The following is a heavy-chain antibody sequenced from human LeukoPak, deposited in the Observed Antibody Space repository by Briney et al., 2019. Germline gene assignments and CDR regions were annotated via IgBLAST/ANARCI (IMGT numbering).Heavy chain of an antibody. V-gene: IGHV3-9*03. CDR3: AKAVSSVAPGYYFDY. CDR2: ISWNSGSI. D-gene: IGHD6-19*01. J-gene: IGHJ4*02. CDR1: GFTFDDYA. Sequence: GGSLRLSCAASGFTFDDYAMHWVRQAPGKGLEWVSGISWNSGSIGYADSVKGRFTISRDNAKNSLYLQMNSLRAEDMALYYCAKAVSSVAPGYYFDYWGQGTLVTVSS.